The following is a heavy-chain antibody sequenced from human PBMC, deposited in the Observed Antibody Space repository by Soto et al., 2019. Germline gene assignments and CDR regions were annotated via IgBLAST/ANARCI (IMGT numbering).Heavy chain of an antibody. CDR1: GFTFSSYA. CDR2: ISYDGSNK. CDR3: AREVTTFLDY. D-gene: IGHD4-17*01. V-gene: IGHV3-30-3*01. Sequence: GGSLRLSCAASGFTFSSYAMHWVRQAPGKGLEWVAVISYDGSNKYYADSVKGRFTISRDNSKNTLYLQMNSLRAEDTAVYYCAREVTTFLDYWGQETLVTVSS. J-gene: IGHJ4*02.